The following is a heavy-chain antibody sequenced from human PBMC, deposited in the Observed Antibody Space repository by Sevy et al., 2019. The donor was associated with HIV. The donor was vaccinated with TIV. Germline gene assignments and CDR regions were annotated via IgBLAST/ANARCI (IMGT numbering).Heavy chain of an antibody. CDR1: GFTFSSYW. J-gene: IGHJ3*02. CDR2: IKQDGSEK. D-gene: IGHD3-22*01. CDR3: ARDLNYYDSSGYLVDAFDI. V-gene: IGHV3-7*01. Sequence: GGSLRLSCAASGFTFSSYWMSWVRQAPGKGLEWVANIKQDGSEKYYVDSVKGRFTISRDNAKNALYLQMNSLRAEDTAMYYCARDLNYYDSSGYLVDAFDIWGQGTMVTVSS.